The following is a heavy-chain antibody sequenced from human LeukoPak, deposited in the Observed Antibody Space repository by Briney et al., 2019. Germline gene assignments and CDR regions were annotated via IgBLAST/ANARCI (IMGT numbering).Heavy chain of an antibody. D-gene: IGHD5-18*01. Sequence: GGALRLSPAASRFSFAVYGMCWVRHGPRTGVGRVWTIYAGGGKTFSTDPAKGGFTTSRDNSKKTLYLQKNSLRAEDTAVYFCAKVSWIQLWLQAPFAYWGQGTLVTVSS. CDR1: RFSFAVYG. CDR3: AKVSWIQLWLQAPFAY. CDR2: IYAGGGKT. V-gene: IGHV3-23*01. J-gene: IGHJ4*02.